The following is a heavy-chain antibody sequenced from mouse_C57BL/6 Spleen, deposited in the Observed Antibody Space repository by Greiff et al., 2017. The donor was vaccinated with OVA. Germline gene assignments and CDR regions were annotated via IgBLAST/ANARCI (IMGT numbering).Heavy chain of an antibody. V-gene: IGHV1-64*01. J-gene: IGHJ4*01. CDR2: IHPNSGST. Sequence: QVQLQQPGAELVKPGASVKLSCTASGYTFTSYWMHWVKQRPGQGLEWIGMIHPNSGSTNYNEKFKSTATLTVDTSSLTAYMQLSSLTSEDSAVYYCARRDDYYAMDYWGQGTSVTVSS. CDR1: GYTFTSYW. CDR3: ARRDDYYAMDY.